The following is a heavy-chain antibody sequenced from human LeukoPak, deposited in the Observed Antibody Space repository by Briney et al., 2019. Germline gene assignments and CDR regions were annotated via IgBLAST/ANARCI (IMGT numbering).Heavy chain of an antibody. CDR3: ARGSWGNYFDY. V-gene: IGHV1-18*01. Sequence: ASVKVSCKASGYTFTSYGISWVRQAPGQGLEWMGWISAYNGNTNYAQKFQGRVTITRDTSASTAYMELSSLRSEDTAVYYCARGSWGNYFDYWGQGTLVTVSS. CDR1: GYTFTSYG. CDR2: ISAYNGNT. D-gene: IGHD3-16*01. J-gene: IGHJ4*02.